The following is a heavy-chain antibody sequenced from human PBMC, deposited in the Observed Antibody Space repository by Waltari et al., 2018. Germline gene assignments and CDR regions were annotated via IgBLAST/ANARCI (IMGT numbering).Heavy chain of an antibody. CDR2: IYHSGST. V-gene: IGHV4-38-2*02. CDR3: ARGSGSYYFDY. Sequence: QVQLQESGPGLVKPSETLSLTCTVSGYSISSGYYWGWIRQPPGKGLEWIGSIYHSGSTADNPSLKSRVTISVDTSKNQFSLKLSSVTAADTAVYYCARGSGSYYFDYWGQGTLVTVSS. J-gene: IGHJ4*02. D-gene: IGHD1-26*01. CDR1: GYSISSGYY.